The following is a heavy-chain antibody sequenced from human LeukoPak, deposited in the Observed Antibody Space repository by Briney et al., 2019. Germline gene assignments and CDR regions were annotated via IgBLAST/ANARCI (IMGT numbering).Heavy chain of an antibody. D-gene: IGHD2-2*02. J-gene: IGHJ4*02. CDR1: GFTFSDHY. V-gene: IGHV3-72*01. CDR2: ARNKANSYTT. Sequence: GGSLRLSCAASGFTFSDHYMDWVRQAPGKGLEWVGRARNKANSYTTEYAASVKGRFTISRDDSKNSLYLQMNSLKTEDTAVYYCARAYCSSTSCYKFFDYWGQGTLVTVSS. CDR3: ARAYCSSTSCYKFFDY.